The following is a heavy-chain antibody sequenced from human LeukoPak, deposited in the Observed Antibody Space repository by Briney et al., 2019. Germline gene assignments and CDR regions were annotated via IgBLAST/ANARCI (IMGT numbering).Heavy chain of an antibody. CDR2: ISYHGSSK. Sequence: PGGSLRLSCAASGFTFSSYAMNWVRQAPGKGLEWVAVISYHGSSKYYADSVKGRFTMYRDNSQNTLYLQMNSLRAEDTAVYYCARGPPELYCGGDCSHYFDYWGQGTLVTVSS. D-gene: IGHD2-21*02. CDR3: ARGPPELYCGGDCSHYFDY. CDR1: GFTFSSYA. J-gene: IGHJ4*02. V-gene: IGHV3-30-3*01.